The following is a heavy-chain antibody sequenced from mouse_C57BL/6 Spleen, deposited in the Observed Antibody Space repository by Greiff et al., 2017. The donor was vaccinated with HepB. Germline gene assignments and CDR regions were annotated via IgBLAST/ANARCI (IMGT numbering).Heavy chain of an antibody. CDR1: GFSLTSYG. CDR2: IWGVGST. Sequence: VKLVESGPGLVAPSQSLSITCTVSGFSLTSYGVDWVRQSPGKGLEWLGVIWGVGSTNYNSALKSRLSISKDNSKSQVFLKMNSLQTDDTAMYYCASRAGGAMDYWGQGTSVTVSS. CDR3: ASRAGGAMDY. V-gene: IGHV2-6*01. D-gene: IGHD3-3*01. J-gene: IGHJ4*01.